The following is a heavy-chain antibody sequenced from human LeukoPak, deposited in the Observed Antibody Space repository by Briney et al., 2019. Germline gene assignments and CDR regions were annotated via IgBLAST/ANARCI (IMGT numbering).Heavy chain of an antibody. D-gene: IGHD6-13*01. J-gene: IGHJ1*01. V-gene: IGHV4-31*11. CDR3: ARTAAGTEYFQH. CDR2: IYYSGST. Sequence: SETLSLTCAVSGGSISSGGYHWSWIRQHPGKGLEWIGYIYYSGSTYYNPSLKSRVTISVDTSKNQFSLNLSSVTAADTAVYYCARTAAGTEYFQHWGQGTLVTVSS. CDR1: GGSISSGGYH.